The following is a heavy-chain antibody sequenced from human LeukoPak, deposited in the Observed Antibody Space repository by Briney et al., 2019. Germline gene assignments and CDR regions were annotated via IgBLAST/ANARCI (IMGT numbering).Heavy chain of an antibody. D-gene: IGHD3-22*01. CDR1: GFTFSSYW. Sequence: GGSLRLSCAASGFTFSSYWMHWVRQGPGKGLVWVSRINSDGSSASYADSVKGRFTISRDNSKNTLYLQMNSLRAEDTAVYYCARDKSGGYYYWFDPWGQGTLVTVSS. CDR2: INSDGSSA. J-gene: IGHJ5*02. CDR3: ARDKSGGYYYWFDP. V-gene: IGHV3-74*01.